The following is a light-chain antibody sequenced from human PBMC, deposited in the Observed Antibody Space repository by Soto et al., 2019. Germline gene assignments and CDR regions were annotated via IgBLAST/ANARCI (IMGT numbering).Light chain of an antibody. Sequence: DIQMTHSPSSLSASVLYRVTITFLASQGIRTDLGWYQQKPGKAPKRLIYAASSLQSGVPSRFSGSGSGTEFTLTISSLQPEDFATYYCLQHNDYPRTFGQGTKV. J-gene: IGKJ1*01. V-gene: IGKV1-17*01. CDR2: AAS. CDR1: QGIRTD. CDR3: LQHNDYPRT.